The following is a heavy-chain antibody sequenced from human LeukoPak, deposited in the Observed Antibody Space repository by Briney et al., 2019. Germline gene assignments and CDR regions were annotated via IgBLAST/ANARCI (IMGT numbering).Heavy chain of an antibody. CDR3: ARDEETEKNNWFDP. Sequence: SETPSLTCAVSGYSISSGYDWGWIRQPPGKGLEWIGSIYHSGSTYYNPSLKSRVTISVDTSKNQFSLKLSSVTAADTAVYYCARDEETEKNNWFDPWGQGTLVTVSS. V-gene: IGHV4-38-2*02. D-gene: IGHD1-14*01. CDR2: IYHSGST. J-gene: IGHJ5*02. CDR1: GYSISSGYD.